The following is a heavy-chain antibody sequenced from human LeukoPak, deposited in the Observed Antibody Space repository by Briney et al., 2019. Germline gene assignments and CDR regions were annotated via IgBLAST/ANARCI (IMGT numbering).Heavy chain of an antibody. Sequence: GASVKVSCKASGYTFTSYGISWVRQAPGQGLEWMGWISAYNGNTNYAQKLQGRVTMTTDTSTSTAYMELRSLRSDETAVYYCARDWDGVAAAGTDWYFDLWGRGTLVTVSS. J-gene: IGHJ2*01. V-gene: IGHV1-18*01. CDR3: ARDWDGVAAAGTDWYFDL. CDR1: GYTFTSYG. D-gene: IGHD6-13*01. CDR2: ISAYNGNT.